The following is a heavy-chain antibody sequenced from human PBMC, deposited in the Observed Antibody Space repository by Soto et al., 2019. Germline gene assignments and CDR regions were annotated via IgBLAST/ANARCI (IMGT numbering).Heavy chain of an antibody. D-gene: IGHD2-8*01. CDR1: GFNFRNFP. Sequence: PGGSLRLSCAASGFNFRNFPMTWVRQVPGQGLKYVSSITSSGEQTFYADSVKGRFSISRDNSKGILHLQMNSLRAEDTAIYHCAKGVIDRGANAWGQGTVVTVSS. CDR3: AKGVIDRGANA. J-gene: IGHJ5*02. CDR2: ITSSGEQT. V-gene: IGHV3-23*01.